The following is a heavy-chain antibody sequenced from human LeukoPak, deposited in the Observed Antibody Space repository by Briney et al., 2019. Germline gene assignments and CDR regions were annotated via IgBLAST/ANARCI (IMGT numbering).Heavy chain of an antibody. J-gene: IGHJ4*02. Sequence: SETLSLTCTVSGGSISSYYWSWIRQPPGKGLEWIGYIYYTGKTYYNPSLEGRVTILVDTSRNHFSVKLSSVTAADTAVYYCARSQNYYGSGDYWSQGTLVTVSS. CDR2: IYYTGKT. CDR3: ARSQNYYGSGDY. V-gene: IGHV4-59*01. CDR1: GGSISSYY. D-gene: IGHD3-10*01.